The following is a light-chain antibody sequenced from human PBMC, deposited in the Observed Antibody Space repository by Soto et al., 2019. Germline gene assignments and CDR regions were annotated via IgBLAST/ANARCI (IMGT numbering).Light chain of an antibody. J-gene: IGKJ4*01. V-gene: IGKV3-11*01. CDR3: QQRSNWQLT. CDR2: DAS. Sequence: EMVVTQSPATLSVSPGERVTLSCRTSQDVSSKLAWYQQKPGQPPSLLIYDASTRATGTPARFSGSGSGTDFTLTISSLEPEDFAVYYCQQRSNWQLTFGGGTKVEIK. CDR1: QDVSSK.